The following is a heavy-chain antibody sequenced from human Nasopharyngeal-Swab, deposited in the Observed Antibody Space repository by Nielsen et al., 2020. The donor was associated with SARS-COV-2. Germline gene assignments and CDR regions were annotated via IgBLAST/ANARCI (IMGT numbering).Heavy chain of an antibody. CDR1: CFSFTSSA. CDR3: AAFQGPESKVV. CDR2: ILVGTGNT. V-gene: IGHV1-58*01. J-gene: IGHJ4*02. Sequence: SVTVSCQTSCFSFTSSAVQWVRPIRRQRLDWIVLILVGTGNTNYAQEFQERVTITRHMSTTTAHMVLRNLRSHDTAVYYCAAFQGPESKVVWGQGTQVTVSS. D-gene: IGHD4-11*01.